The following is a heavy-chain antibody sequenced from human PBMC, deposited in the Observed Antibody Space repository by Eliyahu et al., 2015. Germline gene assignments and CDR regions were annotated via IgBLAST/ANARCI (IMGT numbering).Heavy chain of an antibody. CDR3: ARAEVRATYDSTGYHWFDP. J-gene: IGHJ5*02. D-gene: IGHD3-22*01. V-gene: IGHV4-31*03. CDR1: GGSXNSDDDQ. Sequence: QLQESGPGLVRPSQTLSLTCTVSGGSXNSDDDQWSWIRQHPMTGLEWIGHIYSSGDAYYNPSLESRVTISVDTSKNQFSLNLDSVTAADTAFYYCARAEVRATYDSTGYHWFDPWGQGALVIVSS. CDR2: IYSSGDA.